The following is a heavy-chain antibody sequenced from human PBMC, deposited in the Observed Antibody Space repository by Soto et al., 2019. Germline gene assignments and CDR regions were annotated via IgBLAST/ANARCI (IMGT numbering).Heavy chain of an antibody. CDR2: ISTSGNT. V-gene: IGHV4-4*07. Sequence: PSETLSLTCSVSGVSMRNSYWTWIRQSAGKGLEWIGRISTSGNTNYNPSLNSRLTMSVDTSKNQVSLKLTSATAADTAVYYCARGGGVPALGDPWAEGTLVTVSS. CDR3: ARGGGVPALGDP. D-gene: IGHD3-16*01. J-gene: IGHJ5*02. CDR1: GVSMRNSY.